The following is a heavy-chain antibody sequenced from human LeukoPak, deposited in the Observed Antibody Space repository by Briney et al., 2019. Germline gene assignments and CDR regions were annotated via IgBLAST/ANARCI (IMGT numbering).Heavy chain of an antibody. CDR1: GYSISSGYY. J-gene: IGHJ4*02. CDR3: ATYYGSGSLHSDY. V-gene: IGHV4-38-2*02. CDR2: IYHSGST. D-gene: IGHD3-10*01. Sequence: PSETLSLTCTVSGYSISSGYYWGWIRQPPGKGLEWIGSIYHSGSTYYNPSLKSRVTISVDTSKNQFSLKLSSVTAADTAVYYCATYYGSGSLHSDYWGQGTLVTVSS.